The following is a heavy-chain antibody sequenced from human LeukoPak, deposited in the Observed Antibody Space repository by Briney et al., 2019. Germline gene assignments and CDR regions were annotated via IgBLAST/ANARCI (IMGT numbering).Heavy chain of an antibody. Sequence: PGGSLRLSCAASGFTFSSYAMSWVRQAQGQGLEWVSAISGSGGSTYYADSVQGRFTISRGDSKNTLYLQMNNLSDQDTAVYYCAKDGRNYYDSSGHFDYWGQGTLVTVSS. J-gene: IGHJ4*02. CDR2: ISGSGGST. CDR1: GFTFSSYA. V-gene: IGHV3-23*01. D-gene: IGHD3-22*01. CDR3: AKDGRNYYDSSGHFDY.